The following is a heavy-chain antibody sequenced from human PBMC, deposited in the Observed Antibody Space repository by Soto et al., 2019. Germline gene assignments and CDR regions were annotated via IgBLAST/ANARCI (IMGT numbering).Heavy chain of an antibody. D-gene: IGHD1-26*01. J-gene: IGHJ5*02. CDR1: GFTLSNFA. CDR2: VSGAGITT. Sequence: PGGSLRLSCSASGFTLSNFAMSWVRQAPGKGLEWVSVVSGAGITTKYADSVKGRFIISKDSSNNTVSLQMHSLSVEDTGIYDCARGRLRGLDHGIVKPCGEATLVIV. CDR3: ARGRLRGLDHGIVKP. V-gene: IGHV3-23*01.